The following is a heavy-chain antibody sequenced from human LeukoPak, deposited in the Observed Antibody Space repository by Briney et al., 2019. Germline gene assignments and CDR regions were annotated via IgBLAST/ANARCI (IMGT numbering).Heavy chain of an antibody. CDR3: AKGGEYSSSWYSAY. D-gene: IGHD6-13*01. J-gene: IGHJ4*02. CDR2: ISGSGGST. Sequence: GGSLRLSCAASGFTFSSYAMSWVRQAPGKGLEWVSAISGSGGSTYYADSVKGRFTISRDNSKNTLYLQMNSLRAEDTAVYYCAKGGEYSSSWYSAYWGQGTLVTVSS. CDR1: GFTFSSYA. V-gene: IGHV3-23*01.